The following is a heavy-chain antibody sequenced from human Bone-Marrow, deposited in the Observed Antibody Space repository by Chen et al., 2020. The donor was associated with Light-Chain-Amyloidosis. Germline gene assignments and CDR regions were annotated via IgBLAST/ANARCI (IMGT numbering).Heavy chain of an antibody. D-gene: IGHD3-3*01. CDR1: GFTFSSYG. CDR2: ISSEGSNK. J-gene: IGHJ4*02. Sequence: QVQLVESGGGVVQPGRSLRLSCAASGFTFSSYGIHWVRQAPGKGLEWVAAISSEGSNKFYADSVKGRFSISRDNPKNTLYLQMNSLRAEDTAVYYCAKDLSSDFRYGHPIDYWGQGTLVTVSS. CDR3: AKDLSSDFRYGHPIDY. V-gene: IGHV3-30*18.